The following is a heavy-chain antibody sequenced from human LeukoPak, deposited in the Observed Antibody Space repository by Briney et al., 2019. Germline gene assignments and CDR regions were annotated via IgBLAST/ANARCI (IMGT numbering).Heavy chain of an antibody. CDR1: GFTFSSYG. V-gene: IGHV3-30*03. CDR3: ALSGSSGLGPRY. J-gene: IGHJ4*02. D-gene: IGHD3-22*01. Sequence: PGGSLRLSCAASGFTFSSYGMHWVRQAPGKGLEWVAVISYDGSNKYYADSVKGRFTISRDNSKNTLYLQMNSLRAEDTAVYYCALSGSSGLGPRYWGQGTLVTVSS. CDR2: ISYDGSNK.